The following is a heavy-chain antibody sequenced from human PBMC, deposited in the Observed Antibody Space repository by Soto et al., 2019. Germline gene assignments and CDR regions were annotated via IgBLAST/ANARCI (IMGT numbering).Heavy chain of an antibody. Sequence: ASVKVSSKTSGYTFTSYGISWVRQAPGQGLEWMGWISTYNGNTNYAQTFQGRATMTTDTSTTTAYMELRSLKSDDTAVYYCARLLFLDWFDDYWGQGTLVTVS. CDR3: ARLLFLDWFDDY. CDR1: GYTFTSYG. CDR2: ISTYNGNT. J-gene: IGHJ4*02. D-gene: IGHD3-3*01. V-gene: IGHV1-18*04.